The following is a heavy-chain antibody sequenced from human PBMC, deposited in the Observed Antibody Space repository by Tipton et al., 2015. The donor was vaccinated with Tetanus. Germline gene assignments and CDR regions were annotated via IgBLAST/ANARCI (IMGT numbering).Heavy chain of an antibody. D-gene: IGHD2-2*01. CDR3: VRQPIGYSYYRALDV. CDR2: ISPHTGGT. V-gene: IGHV1-2*06. J-gene: IGHJ6*02. CDR1: GYXSIGYY. Sequence: QLVQSGAQVKRPGASVTVSCKASGYXSIGYYIHWVRQXXXXXXXXXGRISPHTGGTSYDPTFQGRVTMTRDTSISTSYMELNSLTSGDTAIYFCVRQPIGYSYYRALDVWGQGTTVTVAS.